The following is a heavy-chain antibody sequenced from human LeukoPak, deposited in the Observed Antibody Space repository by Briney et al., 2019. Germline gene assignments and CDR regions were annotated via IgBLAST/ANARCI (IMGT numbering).Heavy chain of an antibody. V-gene: IGHV4-30-2*05. CDR3: ALTDIVVVPAAILDV. J-gene: IGHJ6*02. CDR1: GGSISSGGYS. CDR2: IYHTGST. Sequence: PSETLSLTCAVSGGSISSGGYSWSWIRQPPGKGLEWIGYIYHTGSTYYNPSLKSRVTISVDTSKNQFSLRLSSVTAADTAVYYCALTDIVVVPAAILDVWGQGTTVTVSS. D-gene: IGHD2-2*01.